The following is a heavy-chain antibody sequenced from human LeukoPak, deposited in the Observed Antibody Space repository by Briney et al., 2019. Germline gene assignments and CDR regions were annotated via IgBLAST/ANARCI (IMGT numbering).Heavy chain of an antibody. CDR1: GYSISSGYY. CDR2: IYHSGST. CDR3: ASHPWEGAFDI. Sequence: SETLSLTCTVSGYSISSGYYWGWFRQPPGKRLEWIGSIYHSGSTYYNPSLKSRVTISVDTSKNQFSLKLISVTAADTAVYYCASHPWEGAFDIWGQGTMVTVSS. J-gene: IGHJ3*02. V-gene: IGHV4-38-2*02. D-gene: IGHD1-26*01.